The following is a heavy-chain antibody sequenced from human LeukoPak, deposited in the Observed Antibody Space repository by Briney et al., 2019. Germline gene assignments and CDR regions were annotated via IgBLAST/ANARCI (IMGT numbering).Heavy chain of an antibody. Sequence: ASVKVSCKASGYSFTNYYMHWVRQAPGQGLEWMGWINPNSGGTNYAQKFQGRVTMTRDTSISTAYMELSRLRSDDTAVYYCASTRSYYYDSSGYYCLNYWGQGTLVTVSS. CDR3: ASTRSYYYDSSGYYCLNY. D-gene: IGHD3-22*01. J-gene: IGHJ4*02. CDR2: INPNSGGT. CDR1: GYSFTNYY. V-gene: IGHV1-2*02.